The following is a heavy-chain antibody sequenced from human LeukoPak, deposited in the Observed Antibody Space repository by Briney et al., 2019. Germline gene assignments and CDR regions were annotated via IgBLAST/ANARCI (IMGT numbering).Heavy chain of an antibody. J-gene: IGHJ4*02. CDR2: ISAYNGNT. V-gene: IGHV1-18*01. D-gene: IGHD2-15*01. CDR3: AREGTYCSGGSCYSLEMFDY. Sequence: ASVKVSCKASGYTFTSYGISWVRQAPGQGLEWMGWISAYNGNTNYAQKLQGRVTMTTDTSTSTAYMELRSLRSDDTAVYYCAREGTYCSGGSCYSLEMFDYWGQGTLVTVSS. CDR1: GYTFTSYG.